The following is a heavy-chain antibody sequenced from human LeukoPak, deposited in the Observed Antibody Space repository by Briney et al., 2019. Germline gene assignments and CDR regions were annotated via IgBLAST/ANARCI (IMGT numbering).Heavy chain of an antibody. Sequence: PGGSLRLSCAASGFTFSGSAIHWVRQASGKGLEWLGRIRSKANSYATAYGASVEGRFTISRDDSKNTAYLQMNSLITEDTAVYFCTALGTAAAGMDYWGQGTLVTVSS. CDR3: TALGTAAAGMDY. CDR2: IRSKANSYAT. J-gene: IGHJ4*02. D-gene: IGHD6-13*01. CDR1: GFTFSGSA. V-gene: IGHV3-73*01.